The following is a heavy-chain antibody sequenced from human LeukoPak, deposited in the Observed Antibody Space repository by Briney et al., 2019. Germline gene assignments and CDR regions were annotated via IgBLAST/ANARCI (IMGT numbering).Heavy chain of an antibody. D-gene: IGHD3-9*01. Sequence: PGGSLRLSCAASGFTFGSHSMNWVRQAPGKGLEWVSYISSSSSTIYYADSVKGRFTISRDNAKNSLYLQMNSLRAEDTAVYYCAREYYDILTGYCDYWGQGTLVTVSS. CDR2: ISSSSSTI. J-gene: IGHJ4*02. CDR1: GFTFGSHS. V-gene: IGHV3-48*04. CDR3: AREYYDILTGYCDY.